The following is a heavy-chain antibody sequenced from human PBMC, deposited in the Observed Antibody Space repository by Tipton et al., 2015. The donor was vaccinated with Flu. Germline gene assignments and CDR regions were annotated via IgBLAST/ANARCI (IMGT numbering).Heavy chain of an antibody. V-gene: IGHV4-34*01. CDR2: INHSGST. J-gene: IGHJ3*02. CDR3: ARGDYGDYDHEADGFDI. D-gene: IGHD4-17*01. Sequence: TLSLTCAVYGESFSGYYWSWIRQTPGKGLEWIGEINHSGSTNYNTSLKSRVTMSVDTSRNQFSLRLSSVTAADTAMYYCARGDYGDYDHEADGFDIWGQGTLVTVSA. CDR1: GESFSGYY.